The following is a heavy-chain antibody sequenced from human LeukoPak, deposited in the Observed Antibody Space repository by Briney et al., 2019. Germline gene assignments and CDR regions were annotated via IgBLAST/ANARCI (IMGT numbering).Heavy chain of an antibody. CDR3: AREVEAYDSGGYYFFDY. CDR2: IYTSGST. Sequence: SQTLSLTCTVSGASISSGTYYWSWLRQPAGKGLEWIVRIYTSGSTNSNPSLKSRITISVDTSKNQFSLKLSCVTAGDTAVYYCAREVEAYDSGGYYFFDYWGQGTLVTVSS. J-gene: IGHJ4*02. CDR1: GASISSGTYY. D-gene: IGHD3-22*01. V-gene: IGHV4-61*02.